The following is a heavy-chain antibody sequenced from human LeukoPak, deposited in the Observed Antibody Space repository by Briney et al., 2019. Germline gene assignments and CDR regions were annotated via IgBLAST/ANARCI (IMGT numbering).Heavy chain of an antibody. CDR3: AKDAPTDIVVVPAAKRNDAFDI. J-gene: IGHJ3*02. V-gene: IGHV3-23*01. CDR1: GFTFSSYA. CDR2: ISGSGGST. Sequence: GGSLRLSCAASGFTFSSYAMSWVRQAPGKGLEWVSAISGSGGSTYYADSVKGRFTISRDNSKNTLYLQMNSLRTEDTAVYYCAKDAPTDIVVVPAAKRNDAFDIWGQGTMVTVSS. D-gene: IGHD2-2*01.